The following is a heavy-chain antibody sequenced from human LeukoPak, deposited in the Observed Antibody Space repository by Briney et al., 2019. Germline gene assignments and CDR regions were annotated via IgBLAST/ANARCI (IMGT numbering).Heavy chain of an antibody. J-gene: IGHJ5*02. V-gene: IGHV3-74*01. CDR3: VRELYGDNVNNWFDP. CDR2: INVDGSST. Sequence: HAGGSLRLSCTASGFTFNRHWMHWVRQAPGKGLEWVSRINVDGSSTTYADSVKGRFTISRDNAKNTLYLQMNSLSAEDTAVYYCVRELYGDNVNNWFDPWGQGALATVSS. D-gene: IGHD4-17*01. CDR1: GFTFNRHW.